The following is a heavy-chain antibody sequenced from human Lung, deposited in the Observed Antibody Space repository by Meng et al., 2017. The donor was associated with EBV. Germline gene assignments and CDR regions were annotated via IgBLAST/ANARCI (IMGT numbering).Heavy chain of an antibody. CDR3: AKDDSSGSYSFDY. CDR1: GFTFSSSR. CDR2: ISYDGSNK. J-gene: IGHJ4*02. V-gene: IGHV3-30*18. D-gene: IGHD3-10*01. Sequence: QVGLGGCGGGVAHLGRSLRLSCAASGFTFSSSRMHWVRQATGKGLEWVAVISYDGSNKYYADSVKGRFTISRDNSKNTLYLQMNSLRAEDTAVYYCAKDDSSGSYSFDYWGQGTLVTVSS.